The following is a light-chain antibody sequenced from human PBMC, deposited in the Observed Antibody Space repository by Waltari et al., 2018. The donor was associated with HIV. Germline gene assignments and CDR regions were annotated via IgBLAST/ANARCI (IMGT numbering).Light chain of an antibody. V-gene: IGKV1-39*01. CDR3: QQSYNLRT. Sequence: DIQMTQSPPSLSASVGDRVTITCRASQNIDDYLNWYQQKPGKAPKLLIYAASTLESGVPSRFSGSGSGRDCTLTISRLQPEDFATYYCQQSYNLRTFGQGTKLDIK. CDR1: QNIDDY. CDR2: AAS. J-gene: IGKJ2*02.